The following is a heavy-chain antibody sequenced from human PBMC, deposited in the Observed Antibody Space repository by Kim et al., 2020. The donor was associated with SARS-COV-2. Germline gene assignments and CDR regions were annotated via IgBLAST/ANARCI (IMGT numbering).Heavy chain of an antibody. CDR2: ITDSGST. Sequence: SETLSHTCAVYGGSFSGYYWSWIRQTPGKGLEWIGEITDSGSTNYNPSLKSRVAISVDTSKNQFSLTLNSVTAADTAVYYCARGILSHTMIVMVVTAMTYYFDYWGQGTLVTVSS. V-gene: IGHV4-34*01. CDR1: GGSFSGYY. J-gene: IGHJ4*02. D-gene: IGHD3-22*01. CDR3: ARGILSHTMIVMVVTAMTYYFDY.